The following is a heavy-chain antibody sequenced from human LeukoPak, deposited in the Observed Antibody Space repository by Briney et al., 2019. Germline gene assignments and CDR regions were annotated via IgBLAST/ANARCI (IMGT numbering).Heavy chain of an antibody. J-gene: IGHJ6*03. CDR1: GFTFTNYA. CDR3: AKALGDCSGGGCFSGYMDV. D-gene: IGHD2-15*01. CDR2: IRYDGSIT. V-gene: IGHV3-33*06. Sequence: PGRSLRLSCAASGFTFTNYAMHWVRQAPGKGLDWVAIIRYDGSITYSSDYVKGRFTISRDNSKNTVYLQMNSLGAEDTAVYYCAKALGDCSGGGCFSGYMDVWGKGTTVAVSS.